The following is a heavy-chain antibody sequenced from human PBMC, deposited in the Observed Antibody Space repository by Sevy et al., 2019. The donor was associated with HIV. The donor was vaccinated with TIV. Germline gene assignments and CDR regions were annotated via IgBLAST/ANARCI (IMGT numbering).Heavy chain of an antibody. CDR3: AKGVSGSNSGASFDY. Sequence: GGSLRLSCAGSGFTFGNYAMYWVRQSPGKGLEWVSGISWNGGSMGYADAVEGRFTISRDNAKNSLQLEMNSLRAEDTALYYCAKGVSGSNSGASFDYWGQGTLVTVSS. D-gene: IGHD2-15*01. V-gene: IGHV3-9*01. CDR1: GFTFGNYA. J-gene: IGHJ4*02. CDR2: ISWNGGSM.